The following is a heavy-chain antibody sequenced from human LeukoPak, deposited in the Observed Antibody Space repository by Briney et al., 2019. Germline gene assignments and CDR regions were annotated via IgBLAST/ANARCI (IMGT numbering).Heavy chain of an antibody. J-gene: IGHJ4*02. CDR1: GGSFSAYY. CDR2: IYHSGST. CDR3: ARRCSGGTCYNY. Sequence: SETLPLTCAVYGGSFSAYYWSWIRQPPGKGLEWIAEIYHSGSTKHNPSIQSRVTISVSTPKTQFSLKLSSVTAADTAVYYCARRCSGGTCYNYWGQGTLVTVSS. V-gene: IGHV4-34*01. D-gene: IGHD2-15*01.